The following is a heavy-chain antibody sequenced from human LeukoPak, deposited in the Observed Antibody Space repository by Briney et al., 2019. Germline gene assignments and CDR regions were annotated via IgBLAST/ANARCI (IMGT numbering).Heavy chain of an antibody. CDR3: AKSDSSSWFFDY. J-gene: IGHJ4*02. CDR2: ISGSGGST. CDR1: GFTFSSYA. D-gene: IGHD6-13*01. Sequence: GGSLRLSCAASGFTFSSYAMSWVRQAPGKGPEWVSAISGSGGSTYYADSVKGRFTISRDNSKNTLYLQMNSLRAEDTAVYYCAKSDSSSWFFDYWGQGTLVTVSS. V-gene: IGHV3-23*01.